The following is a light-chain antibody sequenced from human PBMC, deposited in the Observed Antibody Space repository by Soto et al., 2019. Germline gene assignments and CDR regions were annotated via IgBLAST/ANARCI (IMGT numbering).Light chain of an antibody. CDR2: EVS. V-gene: IGLV2-14*01. CDR1: SSDVGGYNY. Sequence: QSALTQPASVSGSPGQSITISCTGTSSDVGGYNYASWHQQHPGKAPKLMIHEVSNRPSGVSNRFSGSKSGNTASLTISGLQAEDEADYYCSSYTSSSTLVFGGGTKLTVL. J-gene: IGLJ2*01. CDR3: SSYTSSSTLV.